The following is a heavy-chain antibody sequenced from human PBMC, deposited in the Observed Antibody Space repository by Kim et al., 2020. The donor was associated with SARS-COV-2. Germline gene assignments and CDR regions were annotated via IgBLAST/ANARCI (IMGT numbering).Heavy chain of an antibody. J-gene: IGHJ4*02. CDR3: ARGGIAAGEYYFDY. D-gene: IGHD6-13*01. Sequence: TPSLKTRVTIAVDTSKNQFSLKRSSVTAADTAVYYCARGGIAAGEYYFDYWGQGTLVTVSS. V-gene: IGHV4-39*01.